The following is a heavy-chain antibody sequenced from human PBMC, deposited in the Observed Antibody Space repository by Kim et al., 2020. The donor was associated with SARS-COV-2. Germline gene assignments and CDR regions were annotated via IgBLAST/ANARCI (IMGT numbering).Heavy chain of an antibody. D-gene: IGHD1-7*01. CDR1: GFTFTNLW. J-gene: IGHJ1*01. CDR2: MSRHGSRK. Sequence: GGSLRLSCAASGFTFTNLWMTWVRQAPGKGLEWVSGMSRHGSRKYYADSVRGRFTISRDNSKNTVFLQMNRLRADDTAVYYCAQSISALDSHRNFVYF. V-gene: IGHV3-23*01. CDR3: AQSISALDSHRNFVYF.